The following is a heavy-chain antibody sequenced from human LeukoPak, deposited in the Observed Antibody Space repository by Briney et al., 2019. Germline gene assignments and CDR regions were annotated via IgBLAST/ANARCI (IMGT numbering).Heavy chain of an antibody. Sequence: PGGSLRLSCADSGFTFSSYWMSWVRQAPGKGLEWVANIKQDGSEKYYVDSVKGRFTISRDNAKNSLYLQMNSLRAEDTAVYYCARDIYGPGAFDIWGQGTMVTVSS. D-gene: IGHD2/OR15-2a*01. CDR2: IKQDGSEK. J-gene: IGHJ3*02. CDR1: GFTFSSYW. V-gene: IGHV3-7*01. CDR3: ARDIYGPGAFDI.